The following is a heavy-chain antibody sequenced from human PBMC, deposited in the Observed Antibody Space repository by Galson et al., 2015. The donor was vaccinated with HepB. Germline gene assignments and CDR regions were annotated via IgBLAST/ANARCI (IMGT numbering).Heavy chain of an antibody. CDR3: AREVVFAPGTRQFDP. J-gene: IGHJ5*02. D-gene: IGHD1-1*01. Sequence: SVKVSCKASGGTFSSYAISWVRQAPGQGLEWMGGIIPIFGTANYAQKFQGRVTITADESTSTAYMELSSLRSEDTAVYYCAREVVFAPGTRQFDPWGQGTLVTVSS. CDR2: IIPIFGTA. CDR1: GGTFSSYA. V-gene: IGHV1-69*13.